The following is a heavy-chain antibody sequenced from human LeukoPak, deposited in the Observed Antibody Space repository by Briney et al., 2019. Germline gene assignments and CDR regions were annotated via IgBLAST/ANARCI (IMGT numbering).Heavy chain of an antibody. J-gene: IGHJ4*02. CDR1: GYTFTSYA. D-gene: IGHD3-22*01. Sequence: VASVKVSCKASGYTFTSYAMHWVRQAPGQRLEWMGWINAGNGNTKYSQKFQGRVTMTRDTSISTAYMELNRLRSDDTAVYYCARAFYDSHAPRFDYWGQGTLVTVSS. CDR2: INAGNGNT. V-gene: IGHV1-3*01. CDR3: ARAFYDSHAPRFDY.